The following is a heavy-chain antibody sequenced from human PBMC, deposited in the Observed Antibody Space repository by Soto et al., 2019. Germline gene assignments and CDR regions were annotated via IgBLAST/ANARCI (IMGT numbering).Heavy chain of an antibody. D-gene: IGHD5-18*01. J-gene: IGHJ4*02. CDR2: MNPNSGNT. CDR3: ARGSGYSYGYWRNLVGAHQFDY. V-gene: IGHV1-8*01. CDR1: GYTFTSYD. Sequence: ASVKVSCKASGYTFTSYDINWVRQATGQGLEWMGWMNPNSGNTGYAQKFQGRVTMTRNTSISTAYMELSSLRSEDTAVYYCARGSGYSYGYWRNLVGAHQFDYWGQGTLVTVSS.